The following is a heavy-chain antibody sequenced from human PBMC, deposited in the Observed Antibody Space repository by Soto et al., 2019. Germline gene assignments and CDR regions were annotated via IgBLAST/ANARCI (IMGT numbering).Heavy chain of an antibody. D-gene: IGHD3-3*01. V-gene: IGHV4-39*01. CDR2: IYYSGST. CDR3: ARAHYYDFWSGYPRDYMDV. J-gene: IGHJ6*03. Sequence: QLQLQASGPGLVKPSETLSRTCTVSGGSISSSSYYWGWIRQPPGKGLEWIGSIYYSGSTYYNPSPKSRVTISVDTSKNQFSLKLSSVTAADTAVYYCARAHYYDFWSGYPRDYMDVWGKGTTVTVSS. CDR1: GGSISSSSYY.